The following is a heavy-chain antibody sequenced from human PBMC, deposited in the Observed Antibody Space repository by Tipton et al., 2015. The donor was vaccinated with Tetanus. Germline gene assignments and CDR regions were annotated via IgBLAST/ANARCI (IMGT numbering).Heavy chain of an antibody. Sequence: QVQLVQSGGEVKKPGASVKVSCKASGYTFTHYGVNWVRHAPGQGLEWMGWISPFNENVNYAEKFRGRLTMTTDRSTATVSMDLRSLKSDDTAIYYCARGRGLGPHEYFEHWGQGTLVTVSS. CDR2: ISPFNENV. CDR1: GYTFTHYG. J-gene: IGHJ4*02. V-gene: IGHV1-18*01. CDR3: ARGRGLGPHEYFEH. D-gene: IGHD3/OR15-3a*01.